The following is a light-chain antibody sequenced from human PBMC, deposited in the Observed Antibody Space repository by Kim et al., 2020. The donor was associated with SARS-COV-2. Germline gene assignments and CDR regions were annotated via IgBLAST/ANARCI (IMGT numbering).Light chain of an antibody. CDR3: SSYSTSGAVV. J-gene: IGLJ2*01. V-gene: IGLV2-14*03. CDR2: DVS. Sequence: GESITISCSGSGSEIGGYNYVSGYQQHPGKAPKLMIYDVSTRPSGGSDRFSGSKSANLASLTIFGLQAEDEADYYCSSYSTSGAVVFGGGTQLTVL. CDR1: GSEIGGYNY.